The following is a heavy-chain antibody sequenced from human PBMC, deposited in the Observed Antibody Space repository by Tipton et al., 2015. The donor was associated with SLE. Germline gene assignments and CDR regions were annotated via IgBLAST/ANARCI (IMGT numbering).Heavy chain of an antibody. J-gene: IGHJ3*02. CDR1: GGSISSGFHY. V-gene: IGHV4-61*02. Sequence: TLSLTCNVSGGSISSGFHYWSWIRQPAGKGLEWIGRIYSSGGTNYNPSLKSRVTISVDTSKNQFSLRLLSVTAADTAVYYCARRAPSRRGSERAFDIWGQGTMVTVSS. D-gene: IGHD6-19*01. CDR2: IYSSGGT. CDR3: ARRAPSRRGSERAFDI.